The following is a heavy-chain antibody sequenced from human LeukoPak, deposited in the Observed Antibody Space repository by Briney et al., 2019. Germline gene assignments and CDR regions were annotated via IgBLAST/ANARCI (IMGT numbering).Heavy chain of an antibody. D-gene: IGHD6-19*01. CDR2: IDGSGNT. J-gene: IGHJ4*02. CDR1: GPSISSYY. Sequence: PSETLSLTCTVSGPSISSYYWSWIRQPAGKGLEWIGRIDGSGNTNYNPSLKSRISVSVDTSKNQVSLKLSYVTAADTAVYYCARDGGSGWFDYWGQGTLVTVSS. V-gene: IGHV4-4*07. CDR3: ARDGGSGWFDY.